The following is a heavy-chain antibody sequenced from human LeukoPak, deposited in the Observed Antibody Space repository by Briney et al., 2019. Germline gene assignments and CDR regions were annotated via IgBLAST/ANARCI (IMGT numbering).Heavy chain of an antibody. CDR2: INSDGSWT. CDR3: ARGAYYYED. J-gene: IGHJ4*02. D-gene: IGHD3-22*01. CDR1: GNYW. Sequence: PGGSLRLSCAASGNYWMHWVRQAPGKGLLWVSHINSDGSWTTYADSVKGRFTISKDNAKNTVYLQMNNLRAEDTAVYYCARGAYYYEDWGQGTLVTVSS. V-gene: IGHV3-74*01.